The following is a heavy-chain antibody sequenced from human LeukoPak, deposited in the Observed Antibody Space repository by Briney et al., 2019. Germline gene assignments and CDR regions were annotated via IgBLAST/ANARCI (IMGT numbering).Heavy chain of an antibody. V-gene: IGHV4-59*08. Sequence: SETLSLTCTVSGGSISSFYWSWIRQPPGKGLEWIGYIYYSGSTNYNPSLKSRVTISVDTSKNQFSLKLSSVTAADTAVYYCARGNGVIPLGHWGQGTLVTVSS. CDR1: GGSISSFY. D-gene: IGHD2-8*01. CDR2: IYYSGST. CDR3: ARGNGVIPLGH. J-gene: IGHJ4*02.